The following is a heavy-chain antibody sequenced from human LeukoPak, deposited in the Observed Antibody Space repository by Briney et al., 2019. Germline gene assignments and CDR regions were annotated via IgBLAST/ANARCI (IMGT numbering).Heavy chain of an antibody. V-gene: IGHV1-69*05. CDR3: ATGGSYYDLDY. Sequence: RASVKVSCTASGGTFSSYAISWVRQAPGQGLEWMGRIIPIFGTANYAQKLQGRVTITTDESTSTAYMELSSLRSEDTAVYYCATGGSYYDLDYWGQGTLVTVSS. CDR1: GGTFSSYA. D-gene: IGHD1-26*01. J-gene: IGHJ4*02. CDR2: IIPIFGTA.